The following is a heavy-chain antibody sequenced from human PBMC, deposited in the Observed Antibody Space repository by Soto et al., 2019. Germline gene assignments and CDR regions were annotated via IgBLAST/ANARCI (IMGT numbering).Heavy chain of an antibody. CDR2: IIPIFGTA. CDR3: ARVKTGYSSGWYLDWFDP. CDR1: GGTFSSYA. D-gene: IGHD6-19*01. V-gene: IGHV1-69*01. J-gene: IGHJ5*02. Sequence: QVQLVQSGAEVKKPGSSVKVSCKASGGTFSSYAISRVRQAPGQGLEWMGGIIPIFGTANYAQKFQGRVTITADESTSTAYMELSSLRYEDTAVYYCARVKTGYSSGWYLDWFDPWGQGTLVTVSS.